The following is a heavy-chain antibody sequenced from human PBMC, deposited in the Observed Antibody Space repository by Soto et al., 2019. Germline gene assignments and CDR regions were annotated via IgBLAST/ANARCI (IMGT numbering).Heavy chain of an antibody. CDR2: ISYDGSNK. D-gene: IGHD6-6*01. J-gene: IGHJ6*02. CDR3: AKDFLVVAALLGGMDV. Sequence: GGSLRLSCAASGFTFSSYGMHWVRQAPGKGLEWVAVISYDGSNKYYADSVKGRFTISRDNSKNTLYLQMNSLRAEDTAVYYCAKDFLVVAALLGGMDVWGQGTTVTVSS. V-gene: IGHV3-30*18. CDR1: GFTFSSYG.